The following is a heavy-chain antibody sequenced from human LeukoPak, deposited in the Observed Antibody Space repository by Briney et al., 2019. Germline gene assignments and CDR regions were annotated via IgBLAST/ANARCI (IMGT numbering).Heavy chain of an antibody. V-gene: IGHV1-69*05. D-gene: IGHD6-19*01. Sequence: SVKVSCKASGGTFSSYAISWVRQAPGQGLEWMGRIIPIFGTANYAQKFQGRVTITTDESTSTAYMELSSLRSEDTAVYYCARGLVLQWLPEYYFDYWGQGTLVTVSS. J-gene: IGHJ4*02. CDR1: GGTFSSYA. CDR3: ARGLVLQWLPEYYFDY. CDR2: IIPIFGTA.